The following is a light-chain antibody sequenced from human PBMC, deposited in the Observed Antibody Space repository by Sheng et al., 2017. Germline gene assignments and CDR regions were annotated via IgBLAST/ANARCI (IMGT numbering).Light chain of an antibody. J-gene: IGKJ2*03. CDR2: GAF. Sequence: EIVLTQSPGTMSLSPGERATLSCRASQSVTSSSLAWYQQKPGQAPRLLIYGAFSRATGISDRFSGSGSGTDFTLTISRLEPEDFAVYYCQQYGSSPYSFGQGTKLEIK. CDR1: QSVTSSS. V-gene: IGKV3-20*01. CDR3: QQYGSSPYS.